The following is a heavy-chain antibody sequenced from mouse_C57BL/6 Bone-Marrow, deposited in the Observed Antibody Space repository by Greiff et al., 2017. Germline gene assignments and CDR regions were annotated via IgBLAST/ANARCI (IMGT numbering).Heavy chain of an antibody. CDR2: IYPSDSET. Sequence: VKLQQSGAELVRPGSSVKLSCKASGYTFTSYWMAWVKQRPGQGLEWIGNIYPSDSETHYNQKFKDKATLTVDKSSSTAYMQLSSLTSEDSAVYYCARSLLYSSEGWFAYWGQGTLVTVSA. J-gene: IGHJ3*01. CDR1: GYTFTSYW. V-gene: IGHV1-61*01. CDR3: ARSLLYSSEGWFAY. D-gene: IGHD2-12*01.